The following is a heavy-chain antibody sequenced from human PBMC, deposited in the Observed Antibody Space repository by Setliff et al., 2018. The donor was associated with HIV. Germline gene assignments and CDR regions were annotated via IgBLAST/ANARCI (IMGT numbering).Heavy chain of an antibody. Sequence: SVKVSCKASGDIFSFYALSWVRQAPGQGLEWMGKIIPKSDTTTYAQKFQGRVTMTADKSSNTAYMELTSLTSEDTAVYYCARDSRDIVVVIAPEPEPYYYYGMDVWGEGTTVTVSS. J-gene: IGHJ6*04. CDR1: GDIFSFYA. CDR2: IIPKSDTT. V-gene: IGHV1-69*06. D-gene: IGHD2-15*01. CDR3: ARDSRDIVVVIAPEPEPYYYYGMDV.